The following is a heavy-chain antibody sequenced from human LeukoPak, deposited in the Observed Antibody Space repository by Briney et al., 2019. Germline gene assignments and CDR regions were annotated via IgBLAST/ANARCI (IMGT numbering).Heavy chain of an antibody. J-gene: IGHJ3*02. Sequence: GGSLRLSCAASGFTVSSNYMTWVRQAPGKGLEWVAVISYDGSNKYYADSVKGRFTISRDNSKNTLYLQMNSLRAEDTAVYYCAKDIGLLWFGELLERGAFDIWGQGTMVTVSS. D-gene: IGHD3-10*01. CDR1: GFTVSSNY. V-gene: IGHV3-30*18. CDR2: ISYDGSNK. CDR3: AKDIGLLWFGELLERGAFDI.